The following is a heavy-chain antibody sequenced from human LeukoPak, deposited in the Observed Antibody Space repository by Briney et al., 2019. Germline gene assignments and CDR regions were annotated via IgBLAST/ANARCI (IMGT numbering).Heavy chain of an antibody. V-gene: IGHV4-61*02. Sequence: SSETLSRNCTVSGGSISSDSYYWSWIGQPAGKGLEWIGRVCTSGSTNYNPSLKSRVAISVETSNNKVSLTLSSVTAADTAGNSCARGGYYGSGNDFRFDPWGQGTLVSVSS. D-gene: IGHD3-10*01. CDR1: GGSISSDSYY. CDR3: ARGGYYGSGNDFRFDP. CDR2: VCTSGST. J-gene: IGHJ5*02.